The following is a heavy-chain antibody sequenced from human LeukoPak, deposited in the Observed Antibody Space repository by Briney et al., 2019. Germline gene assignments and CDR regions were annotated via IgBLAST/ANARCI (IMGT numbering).Heavy chain of an antibody. CDR2: IYYSGST. CDR1: GGSISSGDYY. V-gene: IGHV4-30-4*01. CDR3: ARESGCSSGWYGY. D-gene: IGHD6-19*01. Sequence: PSETLSLTCTVSGGSISSGDYYWSWIRQPPGKGLEWIGYIYYSGSTYYNPSLKSRVTISVDTSKNQFSLKLSSVTAADTAVYYCARESGCSSGWYGYWGQGTLVTVSS. J-gene: IGHJ4*02.